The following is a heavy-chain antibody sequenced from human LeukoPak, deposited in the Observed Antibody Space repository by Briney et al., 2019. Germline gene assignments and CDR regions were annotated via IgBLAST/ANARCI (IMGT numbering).Heavy chain of an antibody. V-gene: IGHV3-23*01. CDR1: GFTFSSYA. CDR2: ISGSGGST. J-gene: IGHJ3*02. D-gene: IGHD3-22*01. Sequence: GGSLRLSCAASGFTFSSYAMSWVRQAPGKGLEWVSAISGSGGSTYYADSVKGRFTISRDNSKNTLYLQMNSLRAEDTAVYYCAKYYYDSSGYYWDNAFDIWGQGTMVTASS. CDR3: AKYYYDSSGYYWDNAFDI.